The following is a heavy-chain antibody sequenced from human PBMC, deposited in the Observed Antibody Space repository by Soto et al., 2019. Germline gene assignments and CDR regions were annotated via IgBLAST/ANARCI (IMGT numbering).Heavy chain of an antibody. J-gene: IGHJ4*02. V-gene: IGHV4-59*08. D-gene: IGHD2-15*01. CDR2: IYYSGST. Sequence: SETLSLTCTVSGGSISSYYWSWIRQPPGKGLEWIGYIYYSGSTYYNPSLKSRVTISVDTSKNQFSLKLSSVTAADTAVYYCARAPTTLSGYFDYWGQGTLVTVSS. CDR1: GGSISSYY. CDR3: ARAPTTLSGYFDY.